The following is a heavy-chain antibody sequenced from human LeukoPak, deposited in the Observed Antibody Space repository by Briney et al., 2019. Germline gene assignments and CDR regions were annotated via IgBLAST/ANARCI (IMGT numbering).Heavy chain of an antibody. CDR3: ARQTPTTDNWFDP. V-gene: IGHV4-34*01. CDR1: GGSFSGYY. J-gene: IGHJ5*02. CDR2: INHSGST. D-gene: IGHD4-17*01. Sequence: SETLSLTCAVYGGSFSGYYWSWIRQPPGKGLEWIGEINHSGSTNYNPSLKSRVTISVDTSKNQFSLKLSSVTAADTAVYYCARQTPTTDNWFDPWGQGTLVTVSS.